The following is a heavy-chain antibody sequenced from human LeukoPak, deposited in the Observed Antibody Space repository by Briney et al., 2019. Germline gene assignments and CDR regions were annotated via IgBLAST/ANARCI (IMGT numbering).Heavy chain of an antibody. J-gene: IGHJ4*02. CDR1: GGSTNTGTYY. CDR3: ARDGNAL. V-gene: IGHV4-39*07. Sequence: SETLSLTCTVSGGSTNTGTYYWGWIRQPPGKGLEWIGSIYYSGGTYYNPSLKSRVTISIDTSKNQFSLKLRSVTAADTAVYYCARDGNALWGQGTLVTVSS. D-gene: IGHD1-1*01. CDR2: IYYSGGT.